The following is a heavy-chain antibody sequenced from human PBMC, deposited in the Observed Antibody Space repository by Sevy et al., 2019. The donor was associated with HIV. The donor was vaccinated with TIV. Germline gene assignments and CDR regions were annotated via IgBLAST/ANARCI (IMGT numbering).Heavy chain of an antibody. D-gene: IGHD4-17*01. J-gene: IGHJ4*02. V-gene: IGHV3-48*01. CDR3: ARTTVTTHFDY. Sequence: GGSLRLSCAASGFTFSSFIMSWVRQAPGKGLEWVSYIRGRSSTKYYADSVVGRFTISRDNAENSLSLQMSSLRAEDKAVYYCARTTVTTHFDYWGQGTLVTVSS. CDR2: IRGRSSTK. CDR1: GFTFSSFI.